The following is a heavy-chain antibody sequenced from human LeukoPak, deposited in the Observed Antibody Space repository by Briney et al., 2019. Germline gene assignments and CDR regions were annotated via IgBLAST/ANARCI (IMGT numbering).Heavy chain of an antibody. CDR2: INPSGGST. Sequence: ASVKDSCKASGYTFTSYYMHWVRQAPGQGLEWMGIINPSGGSTSYAQKFQGRVTVTRDMSTSTVYMELSSLRSEDTAVYYCARDRRILGSGDVWGKGTTVTVSS. CDR3: ARDRRILGSGDV. D-gene: IGHD3-10*01. CDR1: GYTFTSYY. V-gene: IGHV1-46*01. J-gene: IGHJ6*04.